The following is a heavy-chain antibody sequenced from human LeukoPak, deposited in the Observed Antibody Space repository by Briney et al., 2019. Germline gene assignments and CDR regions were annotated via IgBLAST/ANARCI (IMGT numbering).Heavy chain of an antibody. CDR3: ASLASGSSGYGFYGMDV. CDR1: GYTFTNYY. J-gene: IGHJ6*02. V-gene: IGHV1-46*01. D-gene: IGHD3-22*01. CDR2: INPGGGST. Sequence: GASVKVSCKASGYTFTNYYMHWVRQAPGQGLEWMGIINPGGGSTSYAQKFQGRVTVTRDTSTSTVYMELSSLRSEDTAVYYCASLASGSSGYGFYGMDVWGQGTTVTVSS.